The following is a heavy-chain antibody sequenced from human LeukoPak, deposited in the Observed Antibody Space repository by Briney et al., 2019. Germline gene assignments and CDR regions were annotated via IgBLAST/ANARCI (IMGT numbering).Heavy chain of an antibody. CDR3: ARQKCTSASCLTKNAFDV. V-gene: IGHV4-4*09. CDR2: IYTSGTT. CDR1: GSISSYY. J-gene: IGHJ3*01. Sequence: SETLSLTCTVSGSISSYYWSWIRQPPGKGLEWIGYIYTSGTTNYNPSLKSRVAISVDTSKNQFSLDLSSVTAADSAVYYCARQKCTSASCLTKNAFDVWGQGTMVTVSS. D-gene: IGHD2-2*01.